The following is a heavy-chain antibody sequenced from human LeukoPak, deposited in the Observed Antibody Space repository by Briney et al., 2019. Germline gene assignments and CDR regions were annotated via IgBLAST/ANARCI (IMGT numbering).Heavy chain of an antibody. V-gene: IGHV3-9*01. CDR3: ARVGYSSSWYGAGYYFDY. Sequence: GGSLRLSCAASGFTFDDYAMHWVRQVPGKGLEWVSGISWNSDSIAYADSVKGRFTISRDNAKNSLYLQMNSLRAEDTAVYYCARVGYSSSWYGAGYYFDYWGQGTLVTVSS. J-gene: IGHJ4*02. CDR1: GFTFDDYA. D-gene: IGHD6-13*01. CDR2: ISWNSDSI.